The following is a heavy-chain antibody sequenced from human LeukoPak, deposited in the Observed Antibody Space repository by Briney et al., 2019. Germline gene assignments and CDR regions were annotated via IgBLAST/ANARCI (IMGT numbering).Heavy chain of an antibody. V-gene: IGHV4-34*01. CDR2: INHSGST. CDR3: ARREADFWSGYSYYFDF. CDR1: GGSSSGSY. Sequence: SGTLSLTCAVYGGSSSGSYWNWIRQPPGKGLEWIGEINHSGSTNYDPSLKSRVTISVDTSKNQFSLKLTSVTAADTAVYYCARREADFWSGYSYYFDFWGQGTLVTVSS. J-gene: IGHJ4*02. D-gene: IGHD3-3*01.